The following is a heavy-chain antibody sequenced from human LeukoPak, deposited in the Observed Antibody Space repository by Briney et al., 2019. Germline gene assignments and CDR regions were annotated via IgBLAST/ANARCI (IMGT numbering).Heavy chain of an antibody. CDR3: ANAKTGYSSGWYGGGFDY. CDR2: ISYDGSNK. V-gene: IGHV3-30*18. CDR1: GFTFSSYG. Sequence: GGSLRLSCAASGFTFSSYGMHWVRQAPGKGLEWVAVISYDGSNKYYADSVKGRFTISRDNSKNTLYLQMNSLRAEDTAVYYCANAKTGYSSGWYGGGFDYWGQGTQVTVSS. J-gene: IGHJ4*02. D-gene: IGHD6-19*01.